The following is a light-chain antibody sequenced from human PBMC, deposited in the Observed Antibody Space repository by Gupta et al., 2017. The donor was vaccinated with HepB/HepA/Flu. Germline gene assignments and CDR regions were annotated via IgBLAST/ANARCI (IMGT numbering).Light chain of an antibody. J-gene: IGKJ4*01. CDR1: QSVSHY. CDR3: QQRGDWPLT. V-gene: IGKV3-11*01. Sequence: EIVLTQSPATLSLSPGERATLSCRASQSVSHYLAWYQQRPGQAPRLLIYASSKGATGVPARFSGSGSGTDFTLTISGLEPEDFALYFCQQRGDWPLTFGGGTRVEIK. CDR2: ASS.